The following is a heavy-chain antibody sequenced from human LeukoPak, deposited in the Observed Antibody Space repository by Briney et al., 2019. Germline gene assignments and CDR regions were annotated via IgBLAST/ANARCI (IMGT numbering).Heavy chain of an antibody. CDR3: ARDEDDSSGYYYLWPLKYYYYGMDV. J-gene: IGHJ6*02. V-gene: IGHV3-30-3*01. D-gene: IGHD3-22*01. Sequence: GGSLRLSCAASGFTFSSYAMHWVRQAPGKGLEWVAVISYDGSNKYYADSVKGRFTISRDNSKNTLYLQMNSLRAEDTAVYYCARDEDDSSGYYYLWPLKYYYYGMDVWGQGTTVTVSS. CDR2: ISYDGSNK. CDR1: GFTFSSYA.